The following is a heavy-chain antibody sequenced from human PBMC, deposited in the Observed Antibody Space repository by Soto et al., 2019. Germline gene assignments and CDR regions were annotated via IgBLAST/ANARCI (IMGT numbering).Heavy chain of an antibody. V-gene: IGHV3-33*01. CDR1: GFTFSSYG. D-gene: IGHD1-26*01. CDR3: ARDPIGPGIFDY. Sequence: QVQLVESGGGVVQPGRSLRLSCVASGFTFSSYGMHWVRQAPGKGLEWVAVIWYDASNEYYADSVKGRFTISRDNIKNTMYLQMISLRAEDTAVYYCARDPIGPGIFDYWGQGTLVTVTS. J-gene: IGHJ4*02. CDR2: IWYDASNE.